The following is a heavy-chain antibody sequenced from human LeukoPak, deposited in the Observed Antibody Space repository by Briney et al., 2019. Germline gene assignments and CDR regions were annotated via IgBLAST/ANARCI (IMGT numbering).Heavy chain of an antibody. Sequence: ASVKVSCKASGYTFTGYYMHWVRQAPGQGLEWMGWVNPNHGDTNYAQKFQDRVSMTRDTSISTAYMHLSRLRSADTAVYYCARSPHILTGENFDYWGQGTLVTVSS. V-gene: IGHV1-2*02. CDR3: ARSPHILTGENFDY. CDR1: GYTFTGYY. J-gene: IGHJ4*02. D-gene: IGHD3-9*01. CDR2: VNPNHGDT.